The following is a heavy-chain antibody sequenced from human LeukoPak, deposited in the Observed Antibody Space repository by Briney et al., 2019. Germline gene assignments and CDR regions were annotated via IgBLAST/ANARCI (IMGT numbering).Heavy chain of an antibody. J-gene: IGHJ4*02. D-gene: IGHD3-3*01. CDR3: AKAPDFWSGYYTRGPGAIDY. CDR1: GFSFGNHA. Sequence: PGGSLRLSCAASGFSFGNHAMIWVRQAAGKGLEWVSAVSGSGGSTYYADSVKGRFTISRDNSKNTLYLQMNSLRAEDTAVYYCAKAPDFWSGYYTRGPGAIDYWGQGTLVTVSS. CDR2: VSGSGGST. V-gene: IGHV3-23*01.